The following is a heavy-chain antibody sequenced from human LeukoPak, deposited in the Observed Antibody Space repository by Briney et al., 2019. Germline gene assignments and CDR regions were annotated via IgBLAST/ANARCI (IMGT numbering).Heavy chain of an antibody. CDR3: ARVGDRAAAGRGFDY. D-gene: IGHD6-13*01. V-gene: IGHV3-30*03. J-gene: IGHJ4*02. Sequence: GRSLRLSCAASGFTFSSYGMHWVRQAPGKGLEWVAVISYDGSNKYYADSVKGRFTISRDNSKNTLYLQMNSLRAEDTAVYYCARVGDRAAAGRGFDYWGQGTLVTVSS. CDR2: ISYDGSNK. CDR1: GFTFSSYG.